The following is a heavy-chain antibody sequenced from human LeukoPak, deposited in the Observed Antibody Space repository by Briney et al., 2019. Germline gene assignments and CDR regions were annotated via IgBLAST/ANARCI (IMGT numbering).Heavy chain of an antibody. Sequence: GGSLRLSCAASGFTFSSYWMSWVRQAPGKGLEWVANIKQDGSEKYYVDSVKGRFTISGDNAKNSLYLQMNSLRAEDTAVYYCARGHSGYEDYFDYWGQGTLVTVSS. D-gene: IGHD5-12*01. CDR3: ARGHSGYEDYFDY. CDR2: IKQDGSEK. V-gene: IGHV3-7*01. CDR1: GFTFSSYW. J-gene: IGHJ4*02.